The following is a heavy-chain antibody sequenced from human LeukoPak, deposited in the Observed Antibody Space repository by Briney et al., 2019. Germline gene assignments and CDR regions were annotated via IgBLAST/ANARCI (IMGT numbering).Heavy chain of an antibody. CDR3: ANFKGKDGIKHHFDY. V-gene: IGHV3-23*01. J-gene: IGHJ4*02. Sequence: GGSLRLSCAAFGIAFDKNAMSWVRQAPGKGLEWVSTISHSGGATHYADSVKGRFTISRDNSKNTVSLQMSSLRVEDTAVYYCANFKGKDGIKHHFDYWGQGTLVTVSS. CDR1: GIAFDKNA. CDR2: ISHSGGAT. D-gene: IGHD5-24*01.